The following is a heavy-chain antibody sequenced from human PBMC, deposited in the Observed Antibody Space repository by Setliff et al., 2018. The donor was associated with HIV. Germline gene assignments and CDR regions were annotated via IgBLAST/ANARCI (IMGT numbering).Heavy chain of an antibody. V-gene: IGHV4-34*01. CDR1: NGSFSNYY. D-gene: IGHD6-6*01. CDR3: ARGLTARRVGNFDY. Sequence: TLSLTCAVYNGSFSNYYWTWIRQPPGKGLEWIGEINHSGSTNYNPSLKSRVTISVDTSKKQFSLNLRSVTAADTAVYYCARGLTARRVGNFDYWGRGTLVTVSS. J-gene: IGHJ4*02. CDR2: INHSGST.